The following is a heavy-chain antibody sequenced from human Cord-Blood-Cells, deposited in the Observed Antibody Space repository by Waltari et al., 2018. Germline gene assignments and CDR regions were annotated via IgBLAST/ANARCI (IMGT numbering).Heavy chain of an antibody. V-gene: IGHV1-24*01. CDR1: GYTLTELS. CDR3: ATRAVYQWRLLPVGEIFDY. CDR2: FDPEDGET. J-gene: IGHJ4*02. Sequence: QVQLVQSGAEVKKPGASVKVSCKVSGYTLTELSMHWVRQAPGKGLEWMGGFDPEDGETIYAQKFQGRVTMTEDTSTDTAYMELSSLRSEDTAVYYCATRAVYQWRLLPVGEIFDYWGQGTLVTVSS. D-gene: IGHD1-26*01.